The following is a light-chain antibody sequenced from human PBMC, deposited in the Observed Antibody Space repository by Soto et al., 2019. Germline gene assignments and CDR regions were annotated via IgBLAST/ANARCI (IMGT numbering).Light chain of an antibody. CDR3: TSYTSISTYV. CDR1: SSDVGAYNF. J-gene: IGLJ1*01. CDR2: DVN. Sequence: LTPPASGYGSPGQSISISCTGTSSDVGAYNFVSWYQQHPDKAPKLVIFDVNNRPSGVSNRFSGSKSGNTASLTISGLRAEDEADYYCTSYTSISTYVFGTGTKVTVL. V-gene: IGLV2-14*01.